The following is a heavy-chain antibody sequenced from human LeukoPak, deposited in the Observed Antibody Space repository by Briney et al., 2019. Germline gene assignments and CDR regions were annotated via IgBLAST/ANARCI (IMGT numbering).Heavy chain of an antibody. CDR1: GYTFTSYG. CDR2: IIPIFGTA. Sequence: GASVKVSCTASGYTFTSYGISWVRQAPGQGLEWMGGIIPIFGTANYAQKFQGRVTITADESTSTAYMELSSLRSEDTAVYYCVIVAVAGFVDYWGQGTLVTVSS. CDR3: VIVAVAGFVDY. J-gene: IGHJ4*02. V-gene: IGHV1-69*13. D-gene: IGHD6-19*01.